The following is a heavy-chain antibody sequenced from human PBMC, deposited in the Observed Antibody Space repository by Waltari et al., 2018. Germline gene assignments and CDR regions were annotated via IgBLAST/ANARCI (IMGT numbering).Heavy chain of an antibody. Sequence: QVTLRESGPALVKPTQTLTLTCTFSGFSLSTSGMCVSWIRQPPGEALEWLARIDWDDDKYYSTSLKTRLTISKDTSKNQVVLTMTNMDPVDTATYYCARAQGIAAAGLNDYWGQGTLVTVSS. CDR3: ARAQGIAAAGLNDY. D-gene: IGHD6-13*01. V-gene: IGHV2-70*15. CDR1: GFSLSTSGMC. J-gene: IGHJ4*02. CDR2: IDWDDDK.